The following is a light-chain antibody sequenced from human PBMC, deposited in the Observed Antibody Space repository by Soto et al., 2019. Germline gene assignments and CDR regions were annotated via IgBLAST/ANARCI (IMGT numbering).Light chain of an antibody. V-gene: IGKV1-12*01. CDR3: QHGKTFPIT. CDR2: TVS. CDR1: HGVSGW. Sequence: IPMTHSPSSVSASVGDTVTLSCQTSHGVSGWLAWYQQKPGKAPTLLIYTVSNLQSGVPSRFSGSGSGTYFSLTITILQPEDFATYFCQHGKTFPITFGPGTKVELK. J-gene: IGKJ3*01.